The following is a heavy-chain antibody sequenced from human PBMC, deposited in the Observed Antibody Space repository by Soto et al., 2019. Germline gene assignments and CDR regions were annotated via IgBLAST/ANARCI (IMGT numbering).Heavy chain of an antibody. D-gene: IGHD3-3*01. Sequence: PGGSLRLSCAASGFTFSSYAMSWVRQAPGKGLEWVSAISGSGGSTYYADSVKGRFTISRDNSKNTLYLQMNSLRAEDTAVYYCAKDERTYYDFWSGYSLYYYGMDVWGQGTTVTVSS. CDR3: AKDERTYYDFWSGYSLYYYGMDV. V-gene: IGHV3-23*01. CDR1: GFTFSSYA. J-gene: IGHJ6*02. CDR2: ISGSGGST.